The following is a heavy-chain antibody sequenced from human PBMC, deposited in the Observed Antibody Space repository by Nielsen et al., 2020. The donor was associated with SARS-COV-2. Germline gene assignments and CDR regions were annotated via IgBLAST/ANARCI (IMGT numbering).Heavy chain of an antibody. CDR2: IIPIFGTA. Sequence: SVKVSCKASGGTFSSYAICWVRQAPGQGLEWMGGIIPIFGTANYAQKFQGRVTITADESTSTAYMELSSLRSEDTAVYYCARDLVTSSGWRLDYYGMDVWGQGTTVTVSS. V-gene: IGHV1-69*13. CDR3: ARDLVTSSGWRLDYYGMDV. CDR1: GGTFSSYA. J-gene: IGHJ6*02. D-gene: IGHD6-19*01.